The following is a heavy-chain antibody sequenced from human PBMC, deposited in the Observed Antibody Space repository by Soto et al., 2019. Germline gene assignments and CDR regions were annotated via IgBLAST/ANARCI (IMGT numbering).Heavy chain of an antibody. J-gene: IGHJ4*02. CDR1: YAYTYYG. CDR2: ISGYNGNT. Sequence: YAYTYYGWSWVRQATGQGLEWMGWISGYNGNTNYAERLQGRVTMTTDTSTSTAYMELKSLRYDDTAVYYCAREGQLGYWGQGTPVTAPQ. V-gene: IGHV1-18*04. CDR3: AREGQLGY. D-gene: IGHD6-6*01.